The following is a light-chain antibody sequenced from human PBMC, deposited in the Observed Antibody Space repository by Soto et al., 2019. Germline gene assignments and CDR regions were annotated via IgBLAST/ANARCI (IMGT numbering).Light chain of an antibody. V-gene: IGKV3-20*01. CDR1: QSVSSSY. CDR2: GAS. Sequence: EILLTQSPGTLSLSPGERATLSCRASQSVSSSYFAWYQQKPGQAPRLLIYGASSWATGIPDRFSGSGSGTDFTLTISRLEPEDFAVYYCQQYGSSPFFFGQGTKLEIK. J-gene: IGKJ2*01. CDR3: QQYGSSPFF.